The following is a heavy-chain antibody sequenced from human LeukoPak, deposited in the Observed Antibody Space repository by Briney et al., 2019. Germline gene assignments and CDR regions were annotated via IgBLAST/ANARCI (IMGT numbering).Heavy chain of an antibody. Sequence: GESLKISCQGSGYTFRNYWIAWVRRMPGKGLEWMGIINPGDSDTRYSPSFQGQVTISADESTTTAYLQWSSLKASDTAMYYCARHRAAGGSYYYGADVWGQGTTVTVSS. CDR1: GYTFRNYW. CDR3: ARHRAAGGSYYYGADV. J-gene: IGHJ6*02. CDR2: INPGDSDT. D-gene: IGHD6-13*01. V-gene: IGHV5-51*01.